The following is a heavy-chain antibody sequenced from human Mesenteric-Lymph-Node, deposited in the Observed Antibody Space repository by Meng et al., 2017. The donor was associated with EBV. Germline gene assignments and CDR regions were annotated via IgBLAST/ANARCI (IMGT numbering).Heavy chain of an antibody. CDR2: ISAYNGNT. V-gene: IGHV1-18*01. Sequence: QVQLVQPGAEVKKPGASVKVSCTSAGYTFTSYGISWVRQAPGQGLEWMGWISAYNGNTNYAQKLQGRVTMTTDTSTSTAYMELRSLRSDDTAVYYCARRAGAMIVVVEGGWFDPWGQGTLGTVSS. CDR1: GYTFTSYG. D-gene: IGHD3-22*01. CDR3: ARRAGAMIVVVEGGWFDP. J-gene: IGHJ5*02.